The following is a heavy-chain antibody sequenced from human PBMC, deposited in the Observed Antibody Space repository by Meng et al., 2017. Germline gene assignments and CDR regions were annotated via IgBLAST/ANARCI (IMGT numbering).Heavy chain of an antibody. CDR1: GYTLTELS. CDR3: ATMWRLVGATRGDSPYYFDY. Sequence: ASVKVSCKVSGYTLTELSMHWVRQAPGKGLEWMGGFDPEDDETVYAQKFQGRVTMTEDTSIDTAYMELDSLRSEDTAVYYCATMWRLVGATRGDSPYYFDYWGQGTVVTVSS. D-gene: IGHD1-26*01. J-gene: IGHJ4*02. CDR2: FDPEDDET. V-gene: IGHV1-24*01.